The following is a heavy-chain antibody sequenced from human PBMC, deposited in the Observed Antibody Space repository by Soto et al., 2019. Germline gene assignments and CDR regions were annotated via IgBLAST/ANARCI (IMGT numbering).Heavy chain of an antibody. J-gene: IGHJ6*03. CDR3: AKDVGDCPDGVCDSEEGDYDYMDV. Sequence: EVQLVESGGGLVQAGRSLRLSCAASGFTFNDYAMHWVRQAPGKGLEWVSSISWNSGSLVYADSVQGLFTISRDNAKNSLYLQMNSLRPEDTALYYCAKDVGDCPDGVCDSEEGDYDYMDVWGTGTTVTVSS. CDR2: ISWNSGSL. V-gene: IGHV3-9*01. CDR1: GFTFNDYA. D-gene: IGHD2-8*01.